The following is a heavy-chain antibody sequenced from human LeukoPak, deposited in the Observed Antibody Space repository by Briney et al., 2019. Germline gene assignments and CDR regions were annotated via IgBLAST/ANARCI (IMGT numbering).Heavy chain of an antibody. CDR2: IYYSGST. CDR3: ARDRVSSGWYYWYFDL. V-gene: IGHV4-59*01. D-gene: IGHD6-19*01. Sequence: PSETLSLTCTVSGGSISSYYWSWIRQPPGKGLEWIGYIYYSGSTNYNPSLKGRVTISVDTSKNQFSLKLSSVTAADTAVYYCARDRVSSGWYYWYFDLWGRGTLVTVSS. CDR1: GGSISSYY. J-gene: IGHJ2*01.